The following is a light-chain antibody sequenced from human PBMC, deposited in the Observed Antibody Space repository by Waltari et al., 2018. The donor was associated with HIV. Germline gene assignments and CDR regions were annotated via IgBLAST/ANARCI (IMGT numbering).Light chain of an antibody. CDR3: SSFSSGPSLYI. Sequence: SALIQPASVSGSPGQSITISCSGSSLDTGLDNYVSWSQQFSGAAPKLIIYDVHKRPSGVCDRFAGSKSCNTASLTFSGLQTDDEAGYFCSSFSSGPSLYIFGGGTQVSVL. CDR1: SLDTGLDNY. CDR2: DVH. V-gene: IGLV2-14*03. J-gene: IGLJ1*01.